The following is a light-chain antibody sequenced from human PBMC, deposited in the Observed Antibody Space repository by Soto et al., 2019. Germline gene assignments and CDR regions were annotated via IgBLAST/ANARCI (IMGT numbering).Light chain of an antibody. Sequence: EIVLTQSPGTLSLSPGERATLSCRASQSVSSSYLAWYQQKLGQAPRLLIYGASSRATGIPDRFSGSGSGTDFTLTINRLEPEDFAVYYCHHYGSSPTFGQGTEVEIK. CDR1: QSVSSSY. CDR3: HHYGSSPT. CDR2: GAS. V-gene: IGKV3-20*01. J-gene: IGKJ1*01.